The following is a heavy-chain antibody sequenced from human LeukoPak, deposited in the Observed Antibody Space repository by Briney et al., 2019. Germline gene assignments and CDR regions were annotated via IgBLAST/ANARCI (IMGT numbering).Heavy chain of an antibody. CDR2: IYTSGST. Sequence: SETLSLTCTVSGGSISSYYWSWIRQPPGKGLEWIGYIYTSGSTNYNPSLKSRVTISVDTSKNQFSLKLSSVTAADTAVYYCASGIVIAAAAFDPWGQGTLVTVSS. D-gene: IGHD6-13*01. CDR1: GGSISSYY. J-gene: IGHJ5*02. V-gene: IGHV4-4*09. CDR3: ASGIVIAAAAFDP.